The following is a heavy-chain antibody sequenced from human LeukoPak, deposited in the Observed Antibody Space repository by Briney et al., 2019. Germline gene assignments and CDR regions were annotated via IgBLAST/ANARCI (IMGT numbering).Heavy chain of an antibody. J-gene: IGHJ4*02. Sequence: PGGSLRLSCAASGFTFSSYGMHWVRQAPGKGLEWVAVISYDGSNKYYADSVKGRFTISRDNAKNSLYLQMNSLRAEDTAVYYCARATNWNYETYSDYWGQGTLVTVSS. V-gene: IGHV3-30*03. CDR2: ISYDGSNK. CDR1: GFTFSSYG. D-gene: IGHD1-7*01. CDR3: ARATNWNYETYSDY.